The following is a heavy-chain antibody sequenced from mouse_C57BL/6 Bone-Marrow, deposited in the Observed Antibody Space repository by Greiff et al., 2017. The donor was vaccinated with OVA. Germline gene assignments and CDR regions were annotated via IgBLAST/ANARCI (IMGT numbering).Heavy chain of an antibody. Sequence: EVQLVESGGGLVQPKGSLKLSCAASGFTFNTYAMHWVRQAPGKGLEWVARLRSKSSNYATYYADSVKDRFTISRDDSQSMLYLQMNNLKTEDTAMYYGVKDYGSSYWYFDVWGTGTTVTVSS. CDR3: VKDYGSSYWYFDV. V-gene: IGHV10-3*01. J-gene: IGHJ1*03. CDR2: LRSKSSNYAT. CDR1: GFTFNTYA. D-gene: IGHD1-1*01.